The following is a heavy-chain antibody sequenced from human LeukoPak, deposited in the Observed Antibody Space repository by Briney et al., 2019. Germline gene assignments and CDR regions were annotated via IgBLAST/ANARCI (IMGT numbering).Heavy chain of an antibody. Sequence: GRSLRLSCTASGFKFDDYAMHWVRQGPGKGLEWVSGISWNSGSIGYADSVKGRFTISRDNAKNSLYLQMNSLRAEDTALYYCAKDFDSSGYPLDAFDIWGQGTMVTVSS. CDR2: ISWNSGSI. D-gene: IGHD3-22*01. V-gene: IGHV3-9*01. CDR3: AKDFDSSGYPLDAFDI. J-gene: IGHJ3*02. CDR1: GFKFDDYA.